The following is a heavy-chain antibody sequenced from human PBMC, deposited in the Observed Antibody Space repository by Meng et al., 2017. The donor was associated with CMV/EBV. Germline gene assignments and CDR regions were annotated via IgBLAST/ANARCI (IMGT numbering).Heavy chain of an antibody. J-gene: IGHJ6*02. V-gene: IGHV4-59*01. CDR1: GGPISSYY. Sequence: SETLSLTCTVSGGPISSYYWSWIRQPPGKGLEWIGYIYYSGSTNYNPSLKSRVTISVDTSKNRFSLKLSSVTAADTAVYYCASLEYSNTDYYYYYGMDVWGQGTTVTVSS. CDR2: IYYSGST. CDR3: ASLEYSNTDYYYYYGMDV. D-gene: IGHD4-11*01.